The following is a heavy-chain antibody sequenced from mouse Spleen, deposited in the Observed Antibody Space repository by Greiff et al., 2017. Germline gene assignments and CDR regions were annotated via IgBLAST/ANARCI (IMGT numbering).Heavy chain of an antibody. V-gene: IGHV1-5*01. CDR2: IYPGNSDT. J-gene: IGHJ1*03. D-gene: IGHD2-5*01. Sequence: EVHLVESGTVLARPGASVKMSCKTSGYTFTSYWMHWVKQRPGQGLEWIGAIYPGNSDTSYNQKFKGKAKLTAVTSASTAYMELSSLTNEDSAVYYCRYSNTRYFDVWGTGTTVTVSS. CDR1: GYTFTSYW. CDR3: RYSNTRYFDV.